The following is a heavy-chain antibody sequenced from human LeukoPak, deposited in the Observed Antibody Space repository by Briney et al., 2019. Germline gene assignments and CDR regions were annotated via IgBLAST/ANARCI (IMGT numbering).Heavy chain of an antibody. D-gene: IGHD3-10*01. CDR2: ISSSSTI. CDR3: ARERGDYYGSGSYYSPHYMDV. Sequence: RTGGSLRLSCAASGFTFSSYSMNWVRQAPGKGLEWVSYISSSSTIYYADSVEGRFTISRDNAKNSLYLQMNSLRAEDTAVYYCARERGDYYGSGSYYSPHYMDVWGKGTTVTVSS. V-gene: IGHV3-48*01. J-gene: IGHJ6*03. CDR1: GFTFSSYS.